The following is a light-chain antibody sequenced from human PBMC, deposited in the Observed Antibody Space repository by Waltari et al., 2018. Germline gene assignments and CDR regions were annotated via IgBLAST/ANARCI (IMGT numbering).Light chain of an antibody. V-gene: IGKV3-15*01. Sequence: EIVMTQSPATLSVSPGARATPPCRPSQSVRNNLVWYQQKPGQVPRLLIYGASTRVPGIPARFSGSGSGTEFTLTISSLQSEDFAVYYCQQYNNWPPWTFGQGTKVEIK. CDR1: QSVRNN. CDR2: GAS. CDR3: QQYNNWPPWT. J-gene: IGKJ1*01.